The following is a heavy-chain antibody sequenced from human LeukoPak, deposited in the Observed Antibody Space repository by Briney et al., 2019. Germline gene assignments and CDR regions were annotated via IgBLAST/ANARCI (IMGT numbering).Heavy chain of an antibody. CDR3: ARDLAALT. CDR2: IKTDGITT. Sequence: GGSLRLSCAASGFTFSSYSMHWVRQAPGKGLVWVSRIKTDGITTTYADSVKGRFTISRDNSKNTLYLQMNSLRAEDTAVYYCARDLAALTWGQGTLVTVSS. V-gene: IGHV3-74*01. J-gene: IGHJ5*02. D-gene: IGHD6-13*01. CDR1: GFTFSSYS.